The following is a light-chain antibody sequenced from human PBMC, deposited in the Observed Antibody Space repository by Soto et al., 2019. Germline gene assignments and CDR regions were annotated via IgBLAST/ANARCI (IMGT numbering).Light chain of an antibody. J-gene: IGKJ4*01. Sequence: EIVLTQSPATLSLSPGERATLSCRASQTVNTALAWYQQKPGQTPRLLIYEASIRATGIPGRFGGSGSGTHFSLTISSLEPEDVGVYYCQQRGGWPLTFGGGTRLEIK. V-gene: IGKV3-11*01. CDR2: EAS. CDR3: QQRGGWPLT. CDR1: QTVNTA.